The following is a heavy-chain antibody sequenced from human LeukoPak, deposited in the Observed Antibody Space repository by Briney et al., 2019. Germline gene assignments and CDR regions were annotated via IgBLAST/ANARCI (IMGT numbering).Heavy chain of an antibody. D-gene: IGHD3-22*01. V-gene: IGHV4-34*01. Sequence: PSETLSLTCTVSGGSITSYYWTWIRQPPGKGPEWIGEINYSGRTNYNPSLKSRVTISVDTSKNQFALKVSSVTAADTAVYYCARGPSERYYESSGYYYFDYWGQGSLVTVSS. J-gene: IGHJ4*02. CDR3: ARGPSERYYESSGYYYFDY. CDR2: INYSGRT. CDR1: GGSITSYY.